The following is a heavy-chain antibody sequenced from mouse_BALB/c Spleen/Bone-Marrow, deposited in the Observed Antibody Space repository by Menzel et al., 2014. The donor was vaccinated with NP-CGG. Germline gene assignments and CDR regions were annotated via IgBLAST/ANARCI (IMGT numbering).Heavy chain of an antibody. V-gene: IGHV1-69*02. D-gene: IGHD2-3*01. Sequence: QVQLQQSGAELVRPGASMKLSCKASGYTFTSYWINWVKQRPGQGLEWIGNIYPSDSYTNYNQKFKDKATLTVDKSSSTAYMQLSSPTSEDSAVYYCTRDDGSFAYWGQGTLVTVSA. J-gene: IGHJ3*01. CDR2: IYPSDSYT. CDR3: TRDDGSFAY. CDR1: GYTFTSYW.